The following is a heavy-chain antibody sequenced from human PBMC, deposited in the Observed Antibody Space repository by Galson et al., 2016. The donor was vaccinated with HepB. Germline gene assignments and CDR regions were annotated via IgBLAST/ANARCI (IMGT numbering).Heavy chain of an antibody. D-gene: IGHD3-10*01. Sequence: SVKVSCKASGYTFISYLLHWVRQAPGQRLEWMGWINPANGNTKYSQNFQGRITITWDTSASTAHMELSSLRSEDTAVYYCARVAWYQYGSGSYDYWGQGTLVSVSS. CDR1: GYTFISYL. J-gene: IGHJ4*02. CDR2: INPANGNT. V-gene: IGHV1-3*01. CDR3: ARVAWYQYGSGSYDY.